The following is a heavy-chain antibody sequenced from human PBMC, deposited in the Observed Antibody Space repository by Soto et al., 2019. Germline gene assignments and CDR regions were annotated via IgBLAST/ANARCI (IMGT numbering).Heavy chain of an antibody. CDR3: ALTTVDTYMTNSFDP. CDR1: GGSVRMGDYY. D-gene: IGHD5-18*01. CDR2: IYYSGST. V-gene: IGHV4-61*08. Sequence: SETLSLTCSVSGGSVRMGDYYWSWIQQPTGTGLEWIGYIYYSGSTNYNPSRKSRVSISLETSKNQFSLRLTFVTAADTAVYYCALTTVDTYMTNSFDPCRQGTTVTFDS. J-gene: IGHJ5*02.